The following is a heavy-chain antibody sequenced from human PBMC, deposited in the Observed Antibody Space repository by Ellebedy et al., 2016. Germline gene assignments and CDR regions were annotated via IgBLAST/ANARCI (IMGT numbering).Heavy chain of an antibody. V-gene: IGHV3-33*08. CDR2: IWYDGSSA. D-gene: IGHD6-19*01. CDR1: GFTFSGYG. Sequence: GESLKISCAASGFTFSGYGMHWVRQAPGKGLERVAVIWYDGSSALYADSVKGRFTISRDNSKNTLYLQMNSLRAEDTAVYYCARRAVAGSGDYYFDYWGQGTLVTVSS. CDR3: ARRAVAGSGDYYFDY. J-gene: IGHJ4*02.